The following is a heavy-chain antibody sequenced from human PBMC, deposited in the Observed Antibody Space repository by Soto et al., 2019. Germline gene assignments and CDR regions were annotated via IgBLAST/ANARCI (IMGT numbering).Heavy chain of an antibody. V-gene: IGHV3-33*05. D-gene: IGHD3-16*01. Sequence: QVQLVESGGGVVQPGSSLRVSCVGSGFTFRRYVIHWVRQAPGKGLEWVALTSYDGSDKYYDDSVRGRFTISRDNSRNTVDLQMDSLSLEDTALYYCARWGTTGGLDVWCQGTLVSVSS. CDR3: ARWGTTGGLDV. CDR1: GFTFRRYV. J-gene: IGHJ1*01. CDR2: TSYDGSDK.